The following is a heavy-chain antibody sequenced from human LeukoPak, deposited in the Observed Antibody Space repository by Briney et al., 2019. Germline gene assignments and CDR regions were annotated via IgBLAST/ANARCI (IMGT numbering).Heavy chain of an antibody. CDR3: ARARRYYDSSAPDYFDY. J-gene: IGHJ4*02. D-gene: IGHD3-22*01. Sequence: SETLSLTCTVSGGSISSYYWSWIRQPPGKGLEWIGYISYSGSTNFNPSLKSRVTISVDTSKNQFSLKLSSVTAADTAVYYCARARRYYDSSAPDYFDYWGQGTLVTVSS. CDR2: ISYSGST. V-gene: IGHV4-59*01. CDR1: GGSISSYY.